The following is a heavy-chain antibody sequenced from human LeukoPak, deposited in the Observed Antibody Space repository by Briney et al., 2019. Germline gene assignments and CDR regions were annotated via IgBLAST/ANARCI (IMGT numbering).Heavy chain of an antibody. D-gene: IGHD3-3*01. Sequence: GGSLRLSCTASGFTFGDYAMSWFRQAPGKGLEWVGFIRSKAYGGTTEHAASVKGRFTISRDDSKSIAYLQMNSLKTEDTAVYYCTRDEVTIFGVLPSGYWGQGTLVTVSS. CDR2: IRSKAYGGTT. J-gene: IGHJ4*02. V-gene: IGHV3-49*03. CDR3: TRDEVTIFGVLPSGY. CDR1: GFTFGDYA.